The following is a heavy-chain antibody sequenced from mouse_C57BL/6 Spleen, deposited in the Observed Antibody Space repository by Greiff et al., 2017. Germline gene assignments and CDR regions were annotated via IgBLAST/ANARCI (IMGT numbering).Heavy chain of an antibody. CDR2: ISSGSSTI. J-gene: IGHJ2*01. CDR3: ARGTVYYFDY. CDR1: GFTFSDYG. Sequence: EVKLVESGGGLVKPGGSLKLSCAASGFTFSDYGMHWVRQAPEKGLEWVAYISSGSSTIYYADTVKGRFTISRDNAKNTLFLQMTSLRSEDTAMYYCARGTVYYFDYWGQGTTLTVSS. V-gene: IGHV5-17*01. D-gene: IGHD2-14*01.